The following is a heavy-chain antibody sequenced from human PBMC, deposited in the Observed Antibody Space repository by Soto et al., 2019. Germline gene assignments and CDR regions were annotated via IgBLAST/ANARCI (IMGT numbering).Heavy chain of an antibody. Sequence: PSETLSLTCTVSGGSISSGDYYWSWIRQPPGKGLEWIGYIYYSGSTYYNPSLKSRVTISVDTSKNQFSLKLSSVTAADTAVYYCARSSSIRITIFGVVTPPGEIDYWGQGTLVTVSS. CDR3: ARSSSIRITIFGVVTPPGEIDY. V-gene: IGHV4-30-4*01. CDR2: IYYSGST. D-gene: IGHD3-3*01. J-gene: IGHJ4*02. CDR1: GGSISSGDYY.